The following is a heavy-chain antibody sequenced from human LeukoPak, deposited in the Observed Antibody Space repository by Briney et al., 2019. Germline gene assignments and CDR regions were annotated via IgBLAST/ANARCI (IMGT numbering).Heavy chain of an antibody. V-gene: IGHV3-30*02. Sequence: GGSLRLSCAASGFTFSSYGMHWVRQAPGKGLEWVAFIRYDGSNKYYADSVKGRFTISRDNAENSLFLQMNSLRGEDTAVYYCAKYGGESGVAFDSWGQGTLVTVSS. CDR2: IRYDGSNK. J-gene: IGHJ4*02. CDR1: GFTFSSYG. D-gene: IGHD2-21*01. CDR3: AKYGGESGVAFDS.